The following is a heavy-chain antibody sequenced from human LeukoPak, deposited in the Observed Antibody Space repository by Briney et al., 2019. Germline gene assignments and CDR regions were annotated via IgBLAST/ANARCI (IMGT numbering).Heavy chain of an antibody. J-gene: IGHJ5*02. D-gene: IGHD6-6*01. Sequence: GASVKVSCKLSGNTLRELPIQWVRQAGGKGLEWMGWLNPYSGATINAQRFQGRVTLTWGTSIGTAYMELTRLTSDDTAVYYCATGSITHTRDPWGQGTLVTVSS. CDR3: ATGSITHTRDP. CDR2: LNPYSGAT. V-gene: IGHV1-2*02. CDR1: GNTLRELP.